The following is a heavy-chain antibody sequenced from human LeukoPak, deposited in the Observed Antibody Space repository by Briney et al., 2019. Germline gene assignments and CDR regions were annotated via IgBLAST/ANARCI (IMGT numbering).Heavy chain of an antibody. CDR3: AREAVTPGGNWFDP. J-gene: IGHJ5*02. CDR1: GGSISSGDYY. Sequence: PSEXLSLTCTVSGGSISSGDYYWRWLRQPPGKGLEWIGYIYYSGSTYYNPSLKSRVTISVDTSKNQFSLKLSSVTAADTAVYYCAREAVTPGGNWFDPWGQGTLVTVSS. D-gene: IGHD3-10*01. CDR2: IYYSGST. V-gene: IGHV4-30-4*08.